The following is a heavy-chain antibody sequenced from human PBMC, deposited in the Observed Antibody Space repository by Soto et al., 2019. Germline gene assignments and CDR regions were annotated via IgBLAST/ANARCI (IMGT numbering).Heavy chain of an antibody. Sequence: QVQLVESGGGLVKAGGSLRLSCAASGFTFSDYYMSWIRQALGKGLEWISYISSSSSYTKYADSVKGRFTISRDNAKNSVYLQMNSLRAEDKAVYYCARTFEEDFFDYWGQGTLVTVSS. J-gene: IGHJ4*02. D-gene: IGHD3-9*01. CDR1: GFTFSDYY. CDR3: ARTFEEDFFDY. V-gene: IGHV3-11*06. CDR2: ISSSSSYT.